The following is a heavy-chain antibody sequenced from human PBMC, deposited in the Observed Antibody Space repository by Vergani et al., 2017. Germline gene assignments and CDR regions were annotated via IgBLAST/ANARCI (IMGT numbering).Heavy chain of an antibody. D-gene: IGHD6-19*01. V-gene: IGHV1-69*01. CDR1: GGTFSSYA. CDR2: IIPIFGTA. Sequence: QVQLVQSGAEVKKPGSSVKVSCKASGGTFSSYAISWVRQAPGQGLEWMGGIIPIFGTANYAQKFQGRVTITADESTSTAYMELSSLRSEDTAVDYCAREIRGWYSVDRADWFDPWGQGTLVTVSS. J-gene: IGHJ5*02. CDR3: AREIRGWYSVDRADWFDP.